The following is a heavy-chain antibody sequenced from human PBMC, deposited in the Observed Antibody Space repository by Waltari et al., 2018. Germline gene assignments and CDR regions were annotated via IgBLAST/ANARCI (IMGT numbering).Heavy chain of an antibody. Sequence: EMQLVETGGGLIQPGGSLRLSCAASGFAVSTNYMSWVRQAPGKGLEWVSVIYSDGSTYYTDSVKGRFTISRDNSKNTLYLQMSSLRVEDTAVYYCAREGQQLVPPQFDDWGQGTLVTVSS. J-gene: IGHJ4*02. V-gene: IGHV3-53*02. D-gene: IGHD6-13*01. CDR2: IYSDGST. CDR3: AREGQQLVPPQFDD. CDR1: GFAVSTNY.